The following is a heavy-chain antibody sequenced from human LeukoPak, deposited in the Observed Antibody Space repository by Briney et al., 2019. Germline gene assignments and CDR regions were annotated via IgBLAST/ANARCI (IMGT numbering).Heavy chain of an antibody. J-gene: IGHJ4*02. V-gene: IGHV3-66*01. CDR3: AIAAAGANYYFDY. CDR2: IYSGGSA. CDR1: GFTVSSNY. D-gene: IGHD6-13*01. Sequence: GGSLRLSCAASGFTVSSNYMSWVRQAPGKGLECVSVIYSGGSAYYADSVKGRFTISRDNSKNTLYLQMNSLRAEDTAVYYCAIAAAGANYYFDYWGQGTLVTVSS.